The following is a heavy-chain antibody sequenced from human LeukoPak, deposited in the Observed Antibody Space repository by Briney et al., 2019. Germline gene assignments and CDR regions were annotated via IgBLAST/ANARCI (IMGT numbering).Heavy chain of an antibody. V-gene: IGHV4-4*07. CDR3: AREISGTYYNPLGYTDV. CDR1: GGSIGIYY. Sequence: SETLSLTCTVSGGSIGIYYWNWIRQPAGKGLEWIGRIFTSGIANYNPSLKSRVTMSVATSKNQFSLNLSSVTAADTAVYYCAREISGTYYNPLGYTDVWGKGTTVTVSS. D-gene: IGHD3-10*01. J-gene: IGHJ6*03. CDR2: IFTSGIA.